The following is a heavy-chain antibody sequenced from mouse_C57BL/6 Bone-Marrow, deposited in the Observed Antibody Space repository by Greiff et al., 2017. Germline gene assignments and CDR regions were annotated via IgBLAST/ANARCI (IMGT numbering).Heavy chain of an antibody. D-gene: IGHD2-1*01. J-gene: IGHJ1*03. Sequence: EVQLQESGPVLVKPGASVKMSCKASGYTFTDYYMNWVKQSHGKSLEWIGVINPYNGGTSYNQKFKGKATLTVDKSSSTAYMELNSLTSEDSAVYYCANPVYGNYWYFDVWGTGTTVTVSS. V-gene: IGHV1-19*01. CDR1: GYTFTDYY. CDR2: INPYNGGT. CDR3: ANPVYGNYWYFDV.